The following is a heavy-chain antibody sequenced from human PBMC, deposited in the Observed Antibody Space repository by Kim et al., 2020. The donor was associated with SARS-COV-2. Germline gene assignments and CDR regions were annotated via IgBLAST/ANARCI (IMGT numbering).Heavy chain of an antibody. V-gene: IGHV3-23*01. CDR2: LSSGGGSA. CDR1: GFTFSDNA. Sequence: GGSLRLSCAASGFTFSDNAMAWVRQAPGKGLEWVSTLSSGGGSAFYAASVKGRFTISRDNFDSILYLQMSGLRADDTAVYYCAKIRTGRFENWGQGNLV. CDR3: AKIRTGRFEN. J-gene: IGHJ4*02.